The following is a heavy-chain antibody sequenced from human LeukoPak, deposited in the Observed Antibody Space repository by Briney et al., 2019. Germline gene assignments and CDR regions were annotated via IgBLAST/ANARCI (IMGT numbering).Heavy chain of an antibody. D-gene: IGHD3-10*01. CDR2: IYYSGST. CDR3: ARVRAPPRGFGDFYGMDV. J-gene: IGHJ6*02. Sequence: SETLSLTCTVSGGSLSSYYWSWIRQPPGKGLEWIGYIYYSGSTNYNPSLKSRVTISVDTSKNQFSLKLSSVTAADTAVYYCARVRAPPRGFGDFYGMDVWGQGTTVTVSS. CDR1: GGSLSSYY. V-gene: IGHV4-59*01.